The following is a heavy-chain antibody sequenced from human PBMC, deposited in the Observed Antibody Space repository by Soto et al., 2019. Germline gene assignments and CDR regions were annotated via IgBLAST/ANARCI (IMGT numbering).Heavy chain of an antibody. V-gene: IGHV3-72*01. CDR1: GFTFSDHY. CDR3: VRLQHPRTTPTTSADV. Sequence: EVQLVESGGGSVQPGGSLRLSCAASGFTFSDHYMDWVRQAPGKGLEWVGRNRNKAKSYTTDYAASVKGRFTISRDASQDSLDRQMNSLTTQATAVSYFVRLQHPRTTPTTSADVWGQRATVTVTS. CDR2: NRNKAKSYTT. J-gene: IGHJ6*02. D-gene: IGHD1-1*01.